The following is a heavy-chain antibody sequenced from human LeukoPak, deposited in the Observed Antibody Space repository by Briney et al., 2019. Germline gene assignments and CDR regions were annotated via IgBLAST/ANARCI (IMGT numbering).Heavy chain of an antibody. J-gene: IGHJ6*03. V-gene: IGHV1-69*05. CDR2: IIPIFGTA. CDR3: ARDPGIQLWFQPTFYYMDV. D-gene: IGHD5-18*01. Sequence: SVKVSCKASEGTFSSYAISWVRQAPGQGLEWMGGIIPIFGTANYAQKFQGRVTMTRDMSTSTVYMELSSLRSEDTAVDYCARDPGIQLWFQPTFYYMDVWGKGTTVTVSS. CDR1: EGTFSSYA.